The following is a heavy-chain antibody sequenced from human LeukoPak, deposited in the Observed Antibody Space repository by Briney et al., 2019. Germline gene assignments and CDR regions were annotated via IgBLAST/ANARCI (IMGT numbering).Heavy chain of an antibody. J-gene: IGHJ4*02. Sequence: SETLSLTCTDSGDSISSYYWSWIRQPPGTGLEWSGYIYYSGSTNYNRSLKSRVTISVDTSKNQFSLRLSSVTAADTAVYYCARAGWYGRYFDYWGQGTLVTVSS. CDR2: IYYSGST. D-gene: IGHD6-19*01. CDR1: GDSISSYY. V-gene: IGHV4-59*01. CDR3: ARAGWYGRYFDY.